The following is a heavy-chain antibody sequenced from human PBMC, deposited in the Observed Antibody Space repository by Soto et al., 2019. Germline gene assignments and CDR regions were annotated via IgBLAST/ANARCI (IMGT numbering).Heavy chain of an antibody. J-gene: IGHJ4*02. CDR3: ARTYDSNGYANEFDS. CDR2: IYDNGIT. D-gene: IGHD3-22*01. Sequence: QVVLQESGPGLVKPSETLSLTCSVSGRSITSYYWSWVRQPPGKGLEWIGYIYDNGITSQNPSLKIRVTMSADTSQSQFSLKLTSVTGADTAVYYCARTYDSNGYANEFDSWGQGILVTVTS. V-gene: IGHV4-59*12. CDR1: GRSITSYY.